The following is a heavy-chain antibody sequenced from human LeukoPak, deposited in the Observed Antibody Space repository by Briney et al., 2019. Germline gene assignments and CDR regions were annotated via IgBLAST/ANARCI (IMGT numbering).Heavy chain of an antibody. J-gene: IGHJ3*02. CDR2: IYYSGST. CDR3: AAGGDQLPHDAFDI. D-gene: IGHD2-2*01. CDR1: GGSVSSGSYY. V-gene: IGHV4-61*01. Sequence: SETLSLTCTVSGGSVSSGSYYWSWIRQPPGKGLEWIGYIYYSGSTNYNPSLKGRVTISVDTSKNQFSLKLSSVTAADTAVYYCAAGGDQLPHDAFDIWGQGTMVTVSS.